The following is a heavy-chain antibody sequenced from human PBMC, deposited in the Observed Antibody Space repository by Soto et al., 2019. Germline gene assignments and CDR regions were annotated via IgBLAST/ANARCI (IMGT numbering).Heavy chain of an antibody. CDR2: INHSGST. V-gene: IGHV4-39*07. CDR1: GGSISSSSYY. J-gene: IGHJ4*02. Sequence: SETLSLTCTVSGGSISSSSYYWAWIRQPPGKGLEWIGEINHSGSTNYNPSLKSRVTISVDTSKNQFSLKLSSVTAADTAVYYCARAITMVRGVIRTPGFDYWGQGTLVTVSS. D-gene: IGHD3-10*01. CDR3: ARAITMVRGVIRTPGFDY.